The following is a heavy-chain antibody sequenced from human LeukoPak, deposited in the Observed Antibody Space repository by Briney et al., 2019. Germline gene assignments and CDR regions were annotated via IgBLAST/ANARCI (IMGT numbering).Heavy chain of an antibody. CDR3: AREKPVLTYYYDSSGYYYFDY. V-gene: IGHV3-21*01. CDR2: IISSSSYI. D-gene: IGHD3-22*01. Sequence: GGSLRLSCAASGFTFSSYSMNWVRQAPGKGLEWDSSIISSSSYIYYADSVKGRFTISTDNAKNSLYLQMNSLRAEDTAVYYCAREKPVLTYYYDSSGYYYFDYWGQGTLVTVSS. J-gene: IGHJ4*02. CDR1: GFTFSSYS.